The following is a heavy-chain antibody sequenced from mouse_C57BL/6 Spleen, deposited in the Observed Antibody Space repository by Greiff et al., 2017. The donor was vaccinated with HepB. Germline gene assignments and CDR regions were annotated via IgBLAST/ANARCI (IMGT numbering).Heavy chain of an antibody. CDR3: ARADYGSLFAY. D-gene: IGHD1-1*01. J-gene: IGHJ3*01. CDR2: IYPGDGDT. V-gene: IGHV1-82*01. Sequence: QVQLQQSGPELVKPGASVKISCKASGYAFSSSWMNWVKQRPGKGLEWIGRIYPGDGDTNYNGKFKGKATLTADKSSSTAYMQLSSLTSEDSAVYFCARADYGSLFAYWGQGTLVTVSA. CDR1: GYAFSSSW.